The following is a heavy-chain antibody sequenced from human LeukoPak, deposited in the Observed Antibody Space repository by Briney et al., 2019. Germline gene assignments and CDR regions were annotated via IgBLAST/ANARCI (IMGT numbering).Heavy chain of an antibody. CDR3: ARQSSDYYYYYIDV. V-gene: IGHV4-39*01. Sequence: KASETLSLTCTVSGGSISSSHYYWGWIRQPPGKGLEWIGSINYSGTTYYNPSLESRITITDDPSKNRFSLMLTSVTAADTAVYYCARQSSDYYYYYIDVWGEGTTVIVSS. CDR2: INYSGTT. CDR1: GGSISSSHYY. J-gene: IGHJ6*03.